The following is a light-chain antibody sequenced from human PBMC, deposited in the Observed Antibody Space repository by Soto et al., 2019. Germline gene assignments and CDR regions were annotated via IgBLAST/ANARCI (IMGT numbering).Light chain of an antibody. J-gene: IGKJ4*01. CDR2: AAS. V-gene: IGKV1-6*02. CDR1: QFNRND. CDR3: LQDYTYPLT. Sequence: ATQMTQSPSSLSASVGDRVTINCRASQFNRNDLGWYQQKPGKALKLLIFAASKLQSGVPSRFSGSGSGTDFTLTISSLQPEDFATYYCLQDYTYPLTFGGGTRVEIK.